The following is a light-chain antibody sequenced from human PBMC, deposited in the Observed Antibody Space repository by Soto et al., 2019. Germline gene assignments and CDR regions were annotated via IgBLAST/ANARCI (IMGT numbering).Light chain of an antibody. CDR1: XXXLYTSDNKNY. CDR3: QQYYTTPLT. J-gene: IGKJ4*01. V-gene: IGKV4-1*01. Sequence: IVITHSPDSLSVSLFESXTINXXXXXXXLYTSDNKNYLAWYQQKPGQPPKLLIYWASTRESGVPDRFSGSGSGTHFSLTICSLQAEDVAVYSCQQYYTTPLTFGGGTKVDIK. CDR2: WAS.